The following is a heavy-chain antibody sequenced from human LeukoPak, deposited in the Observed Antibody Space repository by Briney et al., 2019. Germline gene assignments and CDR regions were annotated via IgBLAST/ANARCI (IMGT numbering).Heavy chain of an antibody. Sequence: PGGSLRLSCAASGFTFSSYAMHWVRQAPGKGLEWVAVISYDGSNKYYADSVKGRFTISRDNSKNTLYLQMNSLRAEDTAVYYCARDPYIVVVPAAIQLYSYYYYMDVWGKGTTVTVSS. V-gene: IGHV3-30-3*01. D-gene: IGHD2-2*01. CDR1: GFTFSSYA. J-gene: IGHJ6*03. CDR2: ISYDGSNK. CDR3: ARDPYIVVVPAAIQLYSYYYYMDV.